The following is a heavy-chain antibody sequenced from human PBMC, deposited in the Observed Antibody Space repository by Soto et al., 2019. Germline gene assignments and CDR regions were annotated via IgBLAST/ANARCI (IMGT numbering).Heavy chain of an antibody. CDR3: ARGGNWNDGGFYAFDI. V-gene: IGHV3-13*05. CDR1: GFTFSSYD. J-gene: IGHJ3*02. CDR2: IGTAGDP. Sequence: EVQLVESGGGLVQPGGSLRLSCAASGFTFSSYDMHWVRQATGKGLEWVSAIGTAGDPYYPGSVKGRFTISRENAKNSLYLHMNSLRAGDTAVYYCARGGNWNDGGFYAFDIWGQGTMVTVSS. D-gene: IGHD1-1*01.